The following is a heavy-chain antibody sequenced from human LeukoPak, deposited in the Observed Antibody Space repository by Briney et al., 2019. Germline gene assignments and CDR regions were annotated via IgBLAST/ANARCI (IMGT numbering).Heavy chain of an antibody. CDR3: ASTAYYYGMDV. V-gene: IGHV3-7*03. CDR1: GFTFSGFW. Sequence: GGSLRLSCAVSGFTFSGFWMSWSRQAPGKGLEWVASINSDGSEGYYADVVKGRFTISRDNAKNSLYLQINSLRAEDTAVYYCASTAYYYGMDVWGQGTTVTVSS. J-gene: IGHJ6*02. CDR2: INSDGSEG.